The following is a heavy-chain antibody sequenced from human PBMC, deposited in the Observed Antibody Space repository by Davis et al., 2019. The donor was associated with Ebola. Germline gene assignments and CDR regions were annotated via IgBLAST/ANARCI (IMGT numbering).Heavy chain of an antibody. V-gene: IGHV1-8*01. J-gene: IGHJ3*02. CDR1: GYTFTSYD. CDR3: ARAREGYCSGGTCYSSFAFDI. CDR2: MNPNSGNT. D-gene: IGHD2-15*01. Sequence: AASVKVSCKASGYTFTSYDINWVRQATGQGLEWMGWMNPNSGNTGYAQKFQGRVTMTRNTSISTAYMELSSLRSEDTAVYYCARAREGYCSGGTCYSSFAFDIWGQGTMVTVSS.